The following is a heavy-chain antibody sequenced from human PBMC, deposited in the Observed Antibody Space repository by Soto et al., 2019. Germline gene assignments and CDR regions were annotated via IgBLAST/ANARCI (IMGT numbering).Heavy chain of an antibody. D-gene: IGHD6-13*01. CDR2: IYYSKST. V-gene: IGHV4-59*01. CDR3: ARSTSGIAAPGPYYYYDMDV. Sequence: SETLSLTCTVSGGSISNYYWSWIRQPPGKGLEWIGYIYYSKSTNYSPSLKSRVTISVDTSKNQFSLKLSSVTAADTAMYYCARSTSGIAAPGPYYYYDMDVWGQGTTVTAP. J-gene: IGHJ6*02. CDR1: GGSISNYY.